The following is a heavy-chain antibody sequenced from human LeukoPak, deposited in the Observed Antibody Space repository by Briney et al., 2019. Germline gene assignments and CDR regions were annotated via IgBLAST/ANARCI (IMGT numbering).Heavy chain of an antibody. CDR3: ARRGDSSSPFDY. CDR2: IYYSGST. D-gene: IGHD6-6*01. J-gene: IGHJ4*02. Sequence: SETLSLTCTVSGGSISSSSYYWGWIRQPPGKGLEWIGSIYYSGSTYYNPSLKSRVTISVDTSKNQFSLKLSSVTAADTAVYYCARRGDSSSPFDYWGQGTLVTVSS. V-gene: IGHV4-39*01. CDR1: GGSISSSSYY.